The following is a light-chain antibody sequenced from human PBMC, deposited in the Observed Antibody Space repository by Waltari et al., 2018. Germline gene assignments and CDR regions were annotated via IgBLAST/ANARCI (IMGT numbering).Light chain of an antibody. CDR1: SSNIGNNY. CDR2: RNK. Sequence: QSALSQPPSASGTPGQRITISCSGSSSNIGNNYVYWYQQRPGTAPKLPTYRNKPLASRVPDRFSGSKSATSASLAISGLRSDDEATYYCAAWDDSISSPRVFGGGTKVTVL. V-gene: IGLV1-47*01. CDR3: AAWDDSISSPRV. J-gene: IGLJ3*02.